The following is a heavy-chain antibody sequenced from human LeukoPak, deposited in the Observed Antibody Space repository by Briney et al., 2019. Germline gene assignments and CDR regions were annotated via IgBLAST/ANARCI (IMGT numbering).Heavy chain of an antibody. J-gene: IGHJ4*02. CDR2: INSDGSSP. V-gene: IGHV3-74*01. CDR3: ASLFRKLP. Sequence: GGSLRLSCAASGFTFSTYWMYWVRQAPGKGLVWVARINSDGSSPTYADSVKGRFTISRDNARSTLYLQMNSLRGEDTAVYYCASLFRKLPWGQGTLVTVSS. CDR1: GFTFSTYW. D-gene: IGHD1-1*01.